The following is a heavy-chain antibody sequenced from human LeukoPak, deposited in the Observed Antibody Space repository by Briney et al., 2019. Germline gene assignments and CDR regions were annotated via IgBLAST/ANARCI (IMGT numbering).Heavy chain of an antibody. Sequence: GGSLRLSCAASGFTFDDYAMHWVRQAPGKGLEWVSGIGWNSGSIGYADSVKGRFSISRDTAKNCLYLQMNSLRAEDMALYYCAKDEFVASDFTGAFDIWGQGTMVTVSS. CDR2: IGWNSGSI. CDR1: GFTFDDYA. J-gene: IGHJ3*02. D-gene: IGHD2-8*02. V-gene: IGHV3-9*03. CDR3: AKDEFVASDFTGAFDI.